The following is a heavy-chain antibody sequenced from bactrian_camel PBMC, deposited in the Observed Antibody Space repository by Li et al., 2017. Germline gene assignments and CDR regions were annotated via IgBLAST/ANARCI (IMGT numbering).Heavy chain of an antibody. D-gene: IGHD2*01. J-gene: IGHJ4*01. V-gene: IGHV3-3*01. CDR3: AATRGPLPVRLAFDEGRYSY. Sequence: HVQLVESGGGSVQAGGSLSLSCAASGYTYSNYCMGWFRQAPGKERGGVATIRPAGDSTHYADSVKGRFTISQDNANNTVYLQMDSLKPEDTATYYCAATRGPLPVRLAFDEGRYSYWGQGTQVTVS. CDR1: GYTYSNYC. CDR2: IRPAGDST.